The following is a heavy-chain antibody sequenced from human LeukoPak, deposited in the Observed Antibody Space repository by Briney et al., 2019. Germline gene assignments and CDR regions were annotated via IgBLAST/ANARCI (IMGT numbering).Heavy chain of an antibody. J-gene: IGHJ4*02. V-gene: IGHV4-39*07. D-gene: IGHD3-22*01. CDR2: LYYSGTT. CDR3: AKNSGYYHPYYIDS. CDR1: GDSISNSNYY. Sequence: SETLSLTCTVSGDSISNSNYYWVWIRQPPGKGLEWIGSLYYSGTTYYNPSLKSRVTISVDTSKNQFSLKLNSVTAADTAVYYCAKNSGYYHPYYIDSWGQGTLVTVSS.